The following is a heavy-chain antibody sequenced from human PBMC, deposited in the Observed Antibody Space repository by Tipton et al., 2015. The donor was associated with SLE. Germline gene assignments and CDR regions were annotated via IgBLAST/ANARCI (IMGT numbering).Heavy chain of an antibody. CDR1: GGSISSHY. CDR2: IYYSGST. J-gene: IGHJ2*01. V-gene: IGHV4-59*11. Sequence: TLSLTCTVSGGSISSHYWSWIRQPPGKGLEWIGYIYYSGSTNYNPSLKSRVTISVDTSKNQFSLKLSFVTAADTAVYYCARDGGLGYCTNGVCPSDLWGRGTLVRVPS. D-gene: IGHD2-8*01. CDR3: ARDGGLGYCTNGVCPSDL.